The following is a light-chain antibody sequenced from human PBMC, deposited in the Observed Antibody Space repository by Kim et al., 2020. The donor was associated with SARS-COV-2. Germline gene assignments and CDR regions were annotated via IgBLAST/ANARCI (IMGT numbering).Light chain of an antibody. Sequence: EIVLTQSPGTLSLSPGERVTLSCRASESVNNNFLAWHQQKPGQAPRLLIHGASRRATGIPDRFSGSGSGTDFTLTISRLEPEDFAVYYCQQYGSSPVTFGQGTRLEIK. CDR1: ESVNNNF. V-gene: IGKV3-20*01. CDR3: QQYGSSPVT. J-gene: IGKJ5*01. CDR2: GAS.